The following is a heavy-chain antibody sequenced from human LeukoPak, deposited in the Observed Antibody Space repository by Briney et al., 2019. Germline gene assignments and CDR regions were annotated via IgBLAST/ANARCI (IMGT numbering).Heavy chain of an antibody. CDR1: GGSISSSSYY. J-gene: IGHJ4*02. CDR2: IYYSGST. CDR3: ARDRQQVVRGDYFDY. Sequence: SETLSLTCTVSGGSISSSSYYWGWIRQPPGKGLEWIGSIYYSGSTYYNPSLKSRVTTSVDTSKNQFSLKLSSVTAADTAVYYCARDRQQVVRGDYFDYWGQGTLVTVSS. D-gene: IGHD6-13*01. V-gene: IGHV4-39*07.